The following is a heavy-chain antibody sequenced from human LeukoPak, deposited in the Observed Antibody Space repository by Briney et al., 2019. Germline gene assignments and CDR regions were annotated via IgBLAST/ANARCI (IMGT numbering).Heavy chain of an antibody. J-gene: IGHJ4*02. V-gene: IGHV1-2*02. Sequence: GASVKVSCKASGYTFSGFNIHWVRPAPGQGLEWMAWINPQSGATNYAQKFQGRVTMTRDMSNYTVYMEVTSLRSDDTAVYYCARGGDDSGLYFAYWGQGTLVTVSS. CDR2: INPQSGAT. CDR3: ARGGDDSGLYFAY. D-gene: IGHD3-22*01. CDR1: GYTFSGFN.